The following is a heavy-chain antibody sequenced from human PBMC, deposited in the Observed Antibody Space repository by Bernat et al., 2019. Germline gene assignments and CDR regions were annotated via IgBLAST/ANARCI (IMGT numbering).Heavy chain of an antibody. CDR3: TRRSSSSGWSYFDY. CDR1: GFSFTNAW. D-gene: IGHD6-19*01. J-gene: IGHJ4*02. V-gene: IGHV3-15*07. CDR2: IKSKTDGGKT. Sequence: EVQLVESGGGLVKPGGSLRLSCAASGFSFTNAWMNWVRQAPGKGLEWVGRIKSKTDGGKTDDAAPVKGRFTIARDDSKNTLYLQMNSLKTEDTAVYYCTRRSSSSGWSYFDYWGQGTLVTVSS.